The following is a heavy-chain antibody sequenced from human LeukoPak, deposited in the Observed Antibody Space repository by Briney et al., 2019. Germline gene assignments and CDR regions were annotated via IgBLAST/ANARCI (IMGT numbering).Heavy chain of an antibody. CDR2: TNQDGSEK. CDR3: TGETYYFDR. CDR1: VVPSSTFW. V-gene: IGHV3-7*04. Sequence: GGSLRLSSAHSVVPSSTFWMSWVRQAPGKGLEWGANTNQDGSEKYYVDSVRGRFAISRDNDKNSVYLQMNSLRPEDTAMYYCTGETYYFDRWGQGALVTVSS. J-gene: IGHJ4*02.